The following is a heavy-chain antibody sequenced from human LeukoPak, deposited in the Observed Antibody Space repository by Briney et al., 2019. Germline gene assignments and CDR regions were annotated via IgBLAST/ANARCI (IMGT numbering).Heavy chain of an antibody. J-gene: IGHJ5*02. Sequence: GGSLRLSCAASGFTFSSYSMNWVRQAPGKGLEWVSSISSSSSYIYYAASVKGRFTISRDNAKNSLYLQMNSLRAEDTAVYYCASLGYCSSTSCWAGFDPWGQGTLVTVSS. D-gene: IGHD2-2*01. CDR1: GFTFSSYS. CDR2: ISSSSSYI. CDR3: ASLGYCSSTSCWAGFDP. V-gene: IGHV3-21*01.